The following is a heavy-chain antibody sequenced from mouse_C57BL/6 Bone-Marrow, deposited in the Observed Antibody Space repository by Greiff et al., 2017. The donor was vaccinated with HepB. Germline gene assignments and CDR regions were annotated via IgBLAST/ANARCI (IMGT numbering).Heavy chain of an antibody. J-gene: IGHJ4*01. Sequence: VQLQQSGAELVRPGASVKLSCTASGFNIKDDYMHWVKQRPEQGLEWIGWIDPENGDTEYASKFQGKATITADTSSNTAYLQLSSLTSEDTAVYYCTTITTVVVYYAMAYWGQGTSVTVSS. D-gene: IGHD1-1*01. CDR2: IDPENGDT. CDR3: TTITTVVVYYAMAY. V-gene: IGHV14-4*01. CDR1: GFNIKDDY.